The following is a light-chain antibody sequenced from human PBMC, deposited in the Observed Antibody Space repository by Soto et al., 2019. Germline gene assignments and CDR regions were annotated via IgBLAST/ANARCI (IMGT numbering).Light chain of an antibody. J-gene: IGKJ4*01. Sequence: EVVLTQSPVTLSLSPGERATLSCRASQSVSSYLAWYQQKPGQAPRLLIYDSSDRATGIPARFSGSGSGTDFTLTITSLEAEDFGVYYCQQRSNWPLTFGGGTKVDIK. V-gene: IGKV3-11*01. CDR2: DSS. CDR1: QSVSSY. CDR3: QQRSNWPLT.